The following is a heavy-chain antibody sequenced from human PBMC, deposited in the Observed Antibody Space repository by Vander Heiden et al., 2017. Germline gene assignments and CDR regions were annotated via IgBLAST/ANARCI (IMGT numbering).Heavy chain of an antibody. CDR1: GGSINISGYY. D-gene: IGHD2-15*01. J-gene: IGHJ4*02. CDR3: ARHVDGSGGLGDFDY. V-gene: IGHV4-39*01. CDR2: LSYSGST. Sequence: QLQLQESGPGLVKPSQTLSLTCTVSGGSINISGYYWGWIRQPPGKGLEWIGSLSYSGSTYYSPSLKSRVTISVDTSKNQFSLKLSSVTAADTAVYYCARHVDGSGGLGDFDYWGQGTLVIVSS.